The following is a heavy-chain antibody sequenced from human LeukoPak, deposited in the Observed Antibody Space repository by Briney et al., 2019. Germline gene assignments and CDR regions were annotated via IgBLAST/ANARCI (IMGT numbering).Heavy chain of an antibody. D-gene: IGHD2-8*01. CDR1: GFTFSSYG. Sequence: GGSLRLSCAASGFTFSSYGMHWVRQAPGKGLEWVAVIWYDGSNKYYADSVKGRFTISRDNSKNTLYLQMNSLRAEDTVVYYCARAISYCTNGVCYTVFDYWGQGTLVTVSS. CDR2: IWYDGSNK. CDR3: ARAISYCTNGVCYTVFDY. J-gene: IGHJ4*02. V-gene: IGHV3-33*01.